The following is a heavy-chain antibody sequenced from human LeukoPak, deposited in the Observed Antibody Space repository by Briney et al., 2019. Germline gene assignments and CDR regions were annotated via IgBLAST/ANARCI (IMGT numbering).Heavy chain of an antibody. CDR2: ITASGDTT. V-gene: IGHV3-23*01. D-gene: IGHD3-3*01. J-gene: IGHJ4*02. Sequence: GGSLRLSCAASGFTFSSYAMSWVRQAPGKGLEWVSGITASGDTTHHVDSVKGRFTISRDNSKNTLFLQMNSLRVEDTALYYCAREPYDFWSGYYLGLYPNPDPLFDYWGQGTLVTVSS. CDR3: AREPYDFWSGYYLGLYPNPDPLFDY. CDR1: GFTFSSYA.